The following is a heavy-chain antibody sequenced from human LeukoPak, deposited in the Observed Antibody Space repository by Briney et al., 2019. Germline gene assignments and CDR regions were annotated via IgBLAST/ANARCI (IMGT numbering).Heavy chain of an antibody. Sequence: PGGSLRLSCAASGFSFSRYYMSWVRQTPGKALEWISYIPTSGIPVQYADSVRGRFTASRDDAKNSLHLQMGSLRVEDTAVHYCTRAVGLGPGAHFDQWGQGALVIVSS. D-gene: IGHD1-26*01. V-gene: IGHV3-11*01. CDR3: TRAVGLGPGAHFDQ. CDR1: GFSFSRYY. CDR2: IPTSGIPV. J-gene: IGHJ4*02.